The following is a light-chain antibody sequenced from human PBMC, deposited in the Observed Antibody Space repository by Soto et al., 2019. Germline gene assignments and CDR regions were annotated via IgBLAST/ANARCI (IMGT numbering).Light chain of an antibody. J-gene: IGKJ1*01. CDR3: QQYSNWPRT. CDR1: QSVRSN. CDR2: AAS. Sequence: EIVMTQFPATLSVSPGERATLSGMASQSVRSNLAWYQQKPGQAPRLLIFAASTRATVIPARFRGSGSGTEFTLTISDLQSEDFAVYYCQQYSNWPRTFGQGTKVDIK. V-gene: IGKV3-15*01.